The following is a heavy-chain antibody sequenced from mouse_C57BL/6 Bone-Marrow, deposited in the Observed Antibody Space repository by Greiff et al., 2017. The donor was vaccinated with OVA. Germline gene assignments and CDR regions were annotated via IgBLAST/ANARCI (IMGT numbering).Heavy chain of an antibody. Sequence: QVQLQQPGAELVKPGASVKLSCKASGYTFTSYWMQWVNQRPGQGLEWIGEIDTSDSYPKSNQKFKGKATLTVDTSSSTAYMQLSSLTSEGAAVYYGAKECYYAAYWGQGTLVTVSA. CDR3: AKECYYAAY. J-gene: IGHJ3*01. V-gene: IGHV1-50*01. CDR2: IDTSDSYP. D-gene: IGHD1-1*01. CDR1: GYTFTSYW.